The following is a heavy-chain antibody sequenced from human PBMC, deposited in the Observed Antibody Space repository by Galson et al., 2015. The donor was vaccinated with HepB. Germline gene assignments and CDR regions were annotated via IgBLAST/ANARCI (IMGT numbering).Heavy chain of an antibody. Sequence: SVKVSCKASGYTFTSHHVHWLRQAPGQGLEWMGIINPASAKTSYSQRFQGRFTVARDPSTSTVYMELTSLTSEDTAIYYCARGPYYDYVWGTYQDYWGQGALVTVSS. V-gene: IGHV1-46*01. J-gene: IGHJ4*02. D-gene: IGHD3-16*02. CDR2: INPASAKT. CDR1: GYTFTSHH. CDR3: ARGPYYDYVWGTYQDY.